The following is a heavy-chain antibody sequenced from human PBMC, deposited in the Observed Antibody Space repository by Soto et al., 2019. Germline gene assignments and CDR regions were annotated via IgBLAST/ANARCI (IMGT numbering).Heavy chain of an antibody. Sequence: QVQLVQSGAEVKKPGASVKVSCKASGYTFTSYAMNWVRQSPGQRLEWMGWINAGNGNTKYSQKFQGRVTITRDTAASTAYMELSSLRSEDTAVYYCARRHRYCSGGSCDSDADYFDYWGQGTLVTVSS. CDR2: INAGNGNT. J-gene: IGHJ4*02. D-gene: IGHD2-15*01. CDR3: ARRHRYCSGGSCDSDADYFDY. CDR1: GYTFTSYA. V-gene: IGHV1-3*01.